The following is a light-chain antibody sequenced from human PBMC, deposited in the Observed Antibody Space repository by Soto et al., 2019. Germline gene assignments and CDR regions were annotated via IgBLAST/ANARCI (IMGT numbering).Light chain of an antibody. CDR1: SSDVGGYNC. J-gene: IGLJ2*01. V-gene: IGLV2-14*03. Sequence: QSVLTQPASVSGSPGQSITISCTGTSSDVGGYNCVSWYQHHPGKAPKLMIYDVSNRPSGVSNRFSGSKSGNTASLTISGLQAEDEADYYCTSYTTSSMIFGGGTKLTVL. CDR3: TSYTTSSMI. CDR2: DVS.